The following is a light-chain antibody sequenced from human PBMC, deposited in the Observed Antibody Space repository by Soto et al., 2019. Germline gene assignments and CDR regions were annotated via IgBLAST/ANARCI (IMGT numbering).Light chain of an antibody. Sequence: DIQLTQSPSTLSASVGDRITITCRASQSIGTWLAWYQHRPGEGPKLLIHDASSLESGVPSRFSGSGSATEFSLTLSSLESGDSGTYHCQQYATSAPSTFGQGTKVEIK. J-gene: IGKJ1*01. V-gene: IGKV1-5*01. CDR3: QQYATSAPST. CDR1: QSIGTW. CDR2: DAS.